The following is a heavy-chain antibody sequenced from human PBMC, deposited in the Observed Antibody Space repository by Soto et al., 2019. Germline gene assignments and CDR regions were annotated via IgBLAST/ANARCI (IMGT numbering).Heavy chain of an antibody. CDR1: GYTFTAYW. V-gene: IGHV5-51*01. CDR2: IFPADSDT. Sequence: GESLKISCKGSGYTFTAYWIGWVRQLPGKGLEWMGAIFPADSDTRYSPSFQCEVTISGDKTNSTDSLQRSSLKDPATVMYYCARHGMVGAATGDFYYFYAMDVWGQGAMVTVSS. D-gene: IGHD2-15*01. J-gene: IGHJ6*02. CDR3: ARHGMVGAATGDFYYFYAMDV.